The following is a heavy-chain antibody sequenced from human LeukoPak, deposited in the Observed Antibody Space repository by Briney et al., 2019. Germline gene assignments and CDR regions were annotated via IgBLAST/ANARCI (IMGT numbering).Heavy chain of an antibody. V-gene: IGHV3-7*01. Sequence: SGGSLRLSCAASGFTFSSYWMSWVRQAPGKGLEWVANIKQDGSEKYYVDSVKGRFTISRDNAKNSLYLQMNSLRAEDTAVYYCARVYYYGSGTMFDPWGQGTLVTVSS. D-gene: IGHD3-10*01. CDR2: IKQDGSEK. CDR1: GFTFSSYW. J-gene: IGHJ5*02. CDR3: ARVYYYGSGTMFDP.